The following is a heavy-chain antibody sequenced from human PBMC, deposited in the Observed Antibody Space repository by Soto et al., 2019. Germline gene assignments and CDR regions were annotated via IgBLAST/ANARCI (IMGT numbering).Heavy chain of an antibody. D-gene: IGHD2-8*01. CDR1: GYTFTSYS. CDR3: ARKLSGYAMGPDY. V-gene: IGHV1-46*01. Sequence: QVHLVQSGAEVKKPGASVKVSCQASGYTFTSYSMHWVRQAPGQGLEWMGIINPRGVSTNYAQKFQGRVTMTSDTSTSTVFMELSGLRSEDTAVYYCARKLSGYAMGPDYWGQGTLVTVSS. CDR2: INPRGVST. J-gene: IGHJ4*02.